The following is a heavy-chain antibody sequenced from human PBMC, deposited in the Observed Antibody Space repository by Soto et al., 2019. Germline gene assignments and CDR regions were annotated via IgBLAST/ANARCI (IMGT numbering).Heavy chain of an antibody. CDR1: GFTFSSYA. D-gene: IGHD1-7*01. V-gene: IGHV3-30-3*01. CDR3: ARGVGGELRGHFDY. CDR2: ISYDGSNK. J-gene: IGHJ4*02. Sequence: QVQLVESGGGVVQPGRSLRLSCAASGFTFSSYAMHWVRQAPGKGLEWVAVISYDGSNKYYADSVKGRFTISRDNSKNTLYLQMNSLRAEDTAVYYCARGVGGELRGHFDYWGQGTLVTVSS.